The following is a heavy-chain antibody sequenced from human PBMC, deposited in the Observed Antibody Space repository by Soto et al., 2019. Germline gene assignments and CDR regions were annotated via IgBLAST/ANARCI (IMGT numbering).Heavy chain of an antibody. CDR2: VNAGNGNT. D-gene: IGHD3-3*01. J-gene: IGHJ3*01. CDR1: GYTFTSYA. V-gene: IGHV1-3*01. Sequence: ASVKVSCKASGYTFTSYAIHWVHQAPGQRLEWMGWVNAGNGNTKYSQRFQGRVTITRDTSASTAYMDLSSLRSEDTAIYYCARGRYYDFWSGYYDFWGQGTMVTVSS. CDR3: ARGRYYDFWSGYYDF.